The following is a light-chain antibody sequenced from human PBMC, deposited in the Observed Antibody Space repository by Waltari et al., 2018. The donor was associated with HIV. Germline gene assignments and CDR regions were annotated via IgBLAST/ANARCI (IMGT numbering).Light chain of an antibody. CDR1: QRIKNT. CDR3: QQYNSWPRT. Sequence: EIVMTQSPVTLSVSPGERGTPSCRASQRIKNTLAWYQHKPGQAPRLLIYGASTRATGIPARFSGSGSGTDFSLNLSTLQSEDCAGYYCQQYNSWPRTFGRGTKVEIK. J-gene: IGKJ4*02. CDR2: GAS. V-gene: IGKV3-15*01.